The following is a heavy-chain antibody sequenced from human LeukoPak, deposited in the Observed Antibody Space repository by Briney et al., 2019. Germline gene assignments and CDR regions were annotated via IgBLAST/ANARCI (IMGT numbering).Heavy chain of an antibody. CDR1: GFTFSSYS. CDR3: ARDKRVAARLGVCDY. V-gene: IGHV3-21*01. CDR2: ISSSSSYI. Sequence: NPGGSLRLSCAASGFTFSSYSMNWVRQAPGKGLEWVSSISSSSSYIYYADSVKGRFTISRDNAKNSLYLQMNSLRAEDTAVYYCARDKRVAARLGVCDYWAREPWSPSPQ. J-gene: IGHJ4*02. D-gene: IGHD6-6*01.